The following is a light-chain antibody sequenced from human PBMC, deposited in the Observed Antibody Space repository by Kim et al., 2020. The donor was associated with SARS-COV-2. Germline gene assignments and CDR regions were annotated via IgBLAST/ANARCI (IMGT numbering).Light chain of an antibody. CDR3: QAWGTGIRV. CDR2: VNSDGSH. Sequence: ASVKLTCTLSSGNSSYAIAWHQQQPEKGPRFLMKVNSDGSHNKGDGVPDRFAGSSSGAERYLTISSLQSEDEADYYCQAWGTGIRVFGGGTQLTVL. V-gene: IGLV4-69*01. CDR1: SGNSSYA. J-gene: IGLJ3*02.